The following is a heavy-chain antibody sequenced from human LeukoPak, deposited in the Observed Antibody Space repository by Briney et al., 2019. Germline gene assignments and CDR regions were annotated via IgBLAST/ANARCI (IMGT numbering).Heavy chain of an antibody. V-gene: IGHV1-58*02. CDR3: ARDRGHDYGDRGAFDI. J-gene: IGHJ3*02. D-gene: IGHD4-17*01. CDR1: GFTFTSSA. Sequence: SVKVSCKASGFTFTSSAMQWVRQARGQRLEWIGWIVVGSGNTNYAQKFQERVTITRDMSTSTAYMELSSLRSEDTAVYYCARDRGHDYGDRGAFDIWGQGTMVTVSS. CDR2: IVVGSGNT.